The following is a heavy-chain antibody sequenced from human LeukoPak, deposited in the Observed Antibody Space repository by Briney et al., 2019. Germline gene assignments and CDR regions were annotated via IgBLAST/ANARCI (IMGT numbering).Heavy chain of an antibody. CDR2: INHSGSA. CDR1: GGSFSGYY. D-gene: IGHD6-19*01. CDR3: ARAPRLVRSDNWFDP. Sequence: SETLSLTCAVYGGSFSGYYWSWIRQPPGKGLEWIGEINHSGSANYNPSLKSRVTISVDTSKNQFSLKLSSVTAADTAVYYCARAPRLVRSDNWFDPWGQGTLVTVSS. V-gene: IGHV4-34*01. J-gene: IGHJ5*02.